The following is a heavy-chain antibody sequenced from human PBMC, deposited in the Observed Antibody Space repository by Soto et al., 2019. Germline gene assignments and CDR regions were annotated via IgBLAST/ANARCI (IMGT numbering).Heavy chain of an antibody. D-gene: IGHD3-22*01. Sequence: QVQLQQSGPGLVKPSETLSLTCTVSGCSISGYYWSWIRQPPGKGLEWIGYIYYSGSSNYNPSLKSRVTIPLDTSQNQFSLRLRSVTAADTAVYYCARARYDSSGYYYFDYWGQGTLVTVSS. J-gene: IGHJ4*02. CDR3: ARARYDSSGYYYFDY. V-gene: IGHV4-59*01. CDR2: IYYSGSS. CDR1: GCSISGYY.